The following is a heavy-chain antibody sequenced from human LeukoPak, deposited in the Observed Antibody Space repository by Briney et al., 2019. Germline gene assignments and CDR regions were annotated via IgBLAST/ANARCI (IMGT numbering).Heavy chain of an antibody. V-gene: IGHV3-33*08. CDR2: IWYDGSNK. D-gene: IGHD6-13*01. J-gene: IGHJ4*02. Sequence: PGRSLRLSCAASGFTFSSYGMHWVRQAPGKGLEWVAVIWYDGSNKYYADSVKGRFTISRDNSMNTLYMQMNSLRVEDTAVYYCARDLGYSDYWGQGTLVTVSS. CDR3: ARDLGYSDY. CDR1: GFTFSSYG.